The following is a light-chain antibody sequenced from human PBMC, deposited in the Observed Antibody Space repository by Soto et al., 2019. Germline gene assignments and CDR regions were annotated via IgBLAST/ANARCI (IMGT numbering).Light chain of an antibody. V-gene: IGKV3-15*01. CDR3: QQYNNWPPLT. CDR1: QSVSSN. Sequence: EIVMTQSPATLSVSPGERATLSCRASQSVSSNLAWYQEKPGQASRLLIYGASTRATGIPARFSGSGSGTEFTLTISSLQSEDFAFYYCQQYNNWPPLTFGGGTKVEIK. CDR2: GAS. J-gene: IGKJ4*01.